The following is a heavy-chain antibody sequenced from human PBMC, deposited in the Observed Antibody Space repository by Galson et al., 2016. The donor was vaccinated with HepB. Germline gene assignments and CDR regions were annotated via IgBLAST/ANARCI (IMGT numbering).Heavy chain of an antibody. Sequence: SLRLSCAASDFSFRTSWMHWVRQAPGKGLVWVSNIKSDGSGTTYADPVKGRFTISRDNAKHTLYLQMNSLRVEDTAVYYCVRDYHYTLDVWGQGTTVTVSS. CDR3: VRDYHYTLDV. J-gene: IGHJ6*02. CDR2: IKSDGSGT. D-gene: IGHD3-16*02. V-gene: IGHV3-74*01. CDR1: DFSFRTSW.